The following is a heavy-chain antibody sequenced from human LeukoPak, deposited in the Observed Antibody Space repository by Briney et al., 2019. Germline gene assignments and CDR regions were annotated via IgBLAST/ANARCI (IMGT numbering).Heavy chain of an antibody. CDR2: INPSGGST. CDR3: ATARENDILTGYYHFDY. J-gene: IGHJ4*02. CDR1: GYTFTSYY. D-gene: IGHD3-9*01. Sequence: WASVKVSCKASGYTFTSYYMHWVRQAPGQGLEWMGIINPSGGSTNYAQKFQGRVTITADKSTSTAYMELSSLRSEDTAVYYCATARENDILTGYYHFDYWGQGTLVTVSS. V-gene: IGHV1-46*01.